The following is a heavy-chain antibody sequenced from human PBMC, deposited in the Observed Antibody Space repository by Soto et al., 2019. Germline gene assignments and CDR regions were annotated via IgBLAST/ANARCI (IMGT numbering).Heavy chain of an antibody. CDR1: GYTFTGYY. Sequence: ASVKVSCKASGYTFTGYYMHWVRQAPGQGLEWMGWINPNSGGTNYAQKFQGWVTMTGDTSISTAYMELSRLRSDDTAAYYCARDTSDYVWGSYRMPWFDPWGQGTLVTVSS. D-gene: IGHD3-16*02. V-gene: IGHV1-2*04. J-gene: IGHJ5*02. CDR3: ARDTSDYVWGSYRMPWFDP. CDR2: INPNSGGT.